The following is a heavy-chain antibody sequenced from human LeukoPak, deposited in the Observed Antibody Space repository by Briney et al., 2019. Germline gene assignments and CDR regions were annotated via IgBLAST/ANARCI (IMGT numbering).Heavy chain of an antibody. Sequence: SETLSLTCTVSGYSISSGYYWGWIRLHPGKGLEWSGSIYHSGSTYYNPSLRSRVSMSIDTSKNQFSLKLTSVTAADTAVYYCARGVTVATRLSFDSWGQGTLVTVSS. CDR3: ARGVTVATRLSFDS. CDR1: GYSISSGYY. J-gene: IGHJ5*01. V-gene: IGHV4-38-2*02. CDR2: IYHSGST. D-gene: IGHD5-12*01.